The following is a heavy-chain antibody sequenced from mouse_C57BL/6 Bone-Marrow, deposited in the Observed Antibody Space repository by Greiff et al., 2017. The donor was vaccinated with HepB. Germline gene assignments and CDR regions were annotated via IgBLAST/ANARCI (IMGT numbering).Heavy chain of an antibody. J-gene: IGHJ4*01. CDR3: ARPPSMVSYAMDY. CDR2: IYPGSGST. V-gene: IGHV1-55*01. Sequence: HVKQSGAELVKPGASVKMSCKASGYTFTSYWITWVKQRPGQGLEWIGDIYPGSGSTNYNEKFKSKATLTVDTSSSTAYMQLSSLTSEDSAVYYCARPPSMVSYAMDYWGQGTSVTVSS. D-gene: IGHD2-9*01. CDR1: GYTFTSYW.